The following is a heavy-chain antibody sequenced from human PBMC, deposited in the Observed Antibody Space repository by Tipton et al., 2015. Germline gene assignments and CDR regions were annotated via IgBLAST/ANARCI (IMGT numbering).Heavy chain of an antibody. CDR2: IKDDGTAK. CDR3: ARHYGDYSFALDV. D-gene: IGHD3-16*01. CDR1: GFIFSTYG. J-gene: IGHJ6*02. Sequence: SLRLSCAASGFIFSTYGMDWVRQAPGEGLEWVANIKDDGTAKNYVDSVKGRFTISRDNAANLLYLQMNSLRADDTAVYYCARHYGDYSFALDVWGRGTTVTVSS. V-gene: IGHV3-7*03.